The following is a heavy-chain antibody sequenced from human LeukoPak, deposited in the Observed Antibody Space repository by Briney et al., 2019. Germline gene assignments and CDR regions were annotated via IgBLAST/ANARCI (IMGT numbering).Heavy chain of an antibody. D-gene: IGHD3-9*01. Sequence: ASVKVSCKASGYTFTSYYMHWVRQAPGQGLEWMGIINPSGGSTSYAQKFQGRVTMTRDMSTSTVYMELSSLRSEDTAVYYCARSPTSYDVLTGYYGLYFDYWGQGTLVTVSS. V-gene: IGHV1-46*01. CDR2: INPSGGST. CDR1: GYTFTSYY. J-gene: IGHJ4*02. CDR3: ARSPTSYDVLTGYYGLYFDY.